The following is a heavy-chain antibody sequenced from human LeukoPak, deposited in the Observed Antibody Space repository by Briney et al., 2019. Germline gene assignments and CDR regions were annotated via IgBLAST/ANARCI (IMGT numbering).Heavy chain of an antibody. V-gene: IGHV1-18*01. CDR3: AREGYYDSSGYYHFDY. Sequence: GASVKVSCKASGYTFTSYGISWVRQAPGQGLEWMGWISAYNGNTNYAQKLQGRVTMTTDTSTSTAYMELSSLRSEDTAVYYCAREGYYDSSGYYHFDYWGQGTLVTVSS. J-gene: IGHJ4*02. CDR2: ISAYNGNT. D-gene: IGHD3-22*01. CDR1: GYTFTSYG.